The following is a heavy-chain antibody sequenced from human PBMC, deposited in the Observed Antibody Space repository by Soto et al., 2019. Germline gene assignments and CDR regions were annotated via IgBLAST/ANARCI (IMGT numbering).Heavy chain of an antibody. D-gene: IGHD5-12*01. CDR3: ARHRRSYSGYDLDFDY. V-gene: IGHV4-59*08. CDR2: IYYSGST. Sequence: KPSETLSLTCTVSGGSISSYYWSWIRQPPGKGLEWIGYIYYSGSTNYNPSLKSRVTISVDTSKNQFSLKLSSVTAADTAVYYCARHRRSYSGYDLDFDYWGQGTLVTVSS. CDR1: GGSISSYY. J-gene: IGHJ4*02.